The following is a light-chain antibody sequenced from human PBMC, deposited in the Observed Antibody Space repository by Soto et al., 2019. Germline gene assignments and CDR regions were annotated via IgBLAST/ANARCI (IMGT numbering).Light chain of an antibody. CDR2: DAF. V-gene: IGKV1-33*01. Sequence: DIHMTQSPSSLSASRGDRVTITSQGRQDISKYLNWYNTKPGKDLKLLIYDAFNLEKGDSSRFSGSGSGTDFTFTISSLQTEDIATYSCQQYDNLPLTFGHGTPLEI. CDR1: QDISKY. CDR3: QQYDNLPLT. J-gene: IGKJ5*01.